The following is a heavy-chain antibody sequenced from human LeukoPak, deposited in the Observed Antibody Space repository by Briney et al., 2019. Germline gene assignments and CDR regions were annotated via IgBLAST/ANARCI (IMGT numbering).Heavy chain of an antibody. J-gene: IGHJ3*02. V-gene: IGHV4-30-4*08. CDR3: ARAAYYYDSSGYYPDAFDI. CDR2: IYYSGCT. CDR1: VGSISSCDYY. Sequence: SETLSLTCTVSVGSISSCDYYWSWIPQPPGKGLDLIWYIYYSGCTYYILSLKTRVTLSVDTSKNQFSLKVSSVTAADTAVYYCARAAYYYDSSGYYPDAFDIWGQGTMVTVSS. D-gene: IGHD3-22*01.